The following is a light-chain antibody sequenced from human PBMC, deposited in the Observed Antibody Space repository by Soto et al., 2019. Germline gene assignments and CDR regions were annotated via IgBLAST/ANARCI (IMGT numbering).Light chain of an antibody. J-gene: IGKJ1*01. CDR1: QTVSRF. CDR3: QQSYTAPPT. CDR2: ITS. Sequence: DVQMTQSPSSLSASIGDRVTITCRASQTVSRFLNWYQQKPGKASEGLIFITSILQSGVPSRFSGSGTGTDFTLTISSLQPEDFATYYCQQSYTAPPTFGQGTKV. V-gene: IGKV1-39*01.